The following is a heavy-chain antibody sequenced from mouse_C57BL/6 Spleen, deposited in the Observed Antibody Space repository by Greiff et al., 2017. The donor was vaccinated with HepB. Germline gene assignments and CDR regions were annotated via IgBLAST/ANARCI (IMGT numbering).Heavy chain of an antibody. D-gene: IGHD1-1*01. CDR2: INPNNGGT. J-gene: IGHJ1*03. CDR3: ARPLLLRYHWYFDV. Sequence: VQLQQSGPELVKPGASVKMSCKASGYTFTDYNMHWVKQSHGKSLEWIGYINPNNGGTSYNQKFKGKATLTVNKSSSTAYMELRSLTSEDSAVYYCARPLLLRYHWYFDVWGTGTTVTVSS. CDR1: GYTFTDYN. V-gene: IGHV1-22*01.